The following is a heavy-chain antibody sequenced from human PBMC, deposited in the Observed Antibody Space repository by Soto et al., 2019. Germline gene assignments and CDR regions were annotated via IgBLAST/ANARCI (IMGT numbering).Heavy chain of an antibody. V-gene: IGHV3-48*02. J-gene: IGHJ6*02. CDR2: ISSSSSTI. D-gene: IGHD6-6*01. CDR3: ARPEYSSSSYGMDV. Sequence: EVQLVESGGGWVQPGGSLRLSCAASGFTFSSYRMNWVRQAPGKGLEWVSYISSSSSTIYYADSVKGRFTISRDNAKNSLYLQMNSLRDEDTAVYYCARPEYSSSSYGMDVWGQGTTVTVSS. CDR1: GFTFSSYR.